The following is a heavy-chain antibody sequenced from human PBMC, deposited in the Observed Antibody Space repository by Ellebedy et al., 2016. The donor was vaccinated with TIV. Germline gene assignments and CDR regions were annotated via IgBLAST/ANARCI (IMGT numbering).Heavy chain of an antibody. CDR1: ELTVSSNY. V-gene: IGHV3-66*01. D-gene: IGHD6-6*01. CDR2: IAIDSTT. J-gene: IGHJ3*02. Sequence: GESLKISCAASELTVSSNYMSWVRQAPGKGLEWVSVIAIDSTTYYADSVKGRFTISRDNSKNTLYLEMDSLRAEDTAVYYCARETFNDVDLRVWGVFDIWGQGTMVAVSS. CDR3: ARETFNDVDLRVWGVFDI.